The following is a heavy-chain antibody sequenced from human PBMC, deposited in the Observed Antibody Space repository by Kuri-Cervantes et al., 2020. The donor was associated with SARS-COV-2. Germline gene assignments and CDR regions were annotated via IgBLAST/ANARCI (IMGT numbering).Heavy chain of an antibody. D-gene: IGHD5-18*01. J-gene: IGHJ4*02. Sequence: SCAVSGGSISSSNWWSWVRQPPGKGLEWIGEIYHSGSTNYNPSLKSRVTISVDKSKNQFSLKLSSVTAADTAVYYCANGHSFGYPPYDYWGQGTLVTVSS. V-gene: IGHV4-4*02. CDR1: GGSISSSNW. CDR2: IYHSGST. CDR3: ANGHSFGYPPYDY.